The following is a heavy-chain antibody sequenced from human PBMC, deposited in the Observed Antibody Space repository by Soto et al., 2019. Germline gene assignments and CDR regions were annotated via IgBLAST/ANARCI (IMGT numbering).Heavy chain of an antibody. CDR1: GFTFSSYN. D-gene: IGHD1-7*01. Sequence: GGSLRLSCAASGFTFSSYNVNWVRQAPGKGLEWVSSIGSSSTYTYYADSLKGRLIISRDNAKNSVYPQINSLRAEDTAVYYCARFELELSVLWGQGTLV. J-gene: IGHJ4*02. CDR2: IGSSSTYT. V-gene: IGHV3-21*01. CDR3: ARFELELSVL.